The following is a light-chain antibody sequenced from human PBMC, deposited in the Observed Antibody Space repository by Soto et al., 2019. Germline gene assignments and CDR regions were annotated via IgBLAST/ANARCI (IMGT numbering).Light chain of an antibody. CDR3: QQLNSYPIT. CDR1: RGIGRY. V-gene: IGKV1-9*01. CDR2: SAS. Sequence: IQLTQSPSSLSASVGDRVTITCRASRGIGRYLAWYQQKPGKAPKLLIYSASTLQSGVPSGFTGSGSGTDFTLNISSLQPEDFATYYCQQLNSYPITFGQGTRLEIK. J-gene: IGKJ5*01.